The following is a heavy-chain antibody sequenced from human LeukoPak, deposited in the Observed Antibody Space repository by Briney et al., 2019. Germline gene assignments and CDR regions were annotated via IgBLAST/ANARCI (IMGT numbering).Heavy chain of an antibody. D-gene: IGHD3-10*01. V-gene: IGHV4-4*07. CDR2: IYTSGST. J-gene: IGHJ5*02. CDR1: GNSFGDYY. CDR3: ARQKRYYGSGSFWFDP. Sequence: SETPSLTCTVSGNSFGDYYWSWIRQPAGKGLEWIGRIYTSGSTTYNPSLKSRVTMSVDTSKSQFSLNLMSVTAADTAVYYCARQKRYYGSGSFWFDPWGQGTLVTVSS.